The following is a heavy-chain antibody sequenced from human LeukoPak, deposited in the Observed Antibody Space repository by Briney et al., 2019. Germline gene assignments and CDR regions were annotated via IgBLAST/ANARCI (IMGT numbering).Heavy chain of an antibody. CDR1: GFTFSSYE. V-gene: IGHV3-48*03. CDR3: AGARTRSWIQLWTLDY. Sequence: SGGSLRLSCAASGFTFSSYEMNWVRQAPGKGLEWVSYISSSGSTIYYADSVKGRFTISRDNAKNSLYLQMNSLRAEDTAVYYCAGARTRSWIQLWTLDYWGQGTLVTVSS. CDR2: ISSSGSTI. D-gene: IGHD5-18*01. J-gene: IGHJ4*02.